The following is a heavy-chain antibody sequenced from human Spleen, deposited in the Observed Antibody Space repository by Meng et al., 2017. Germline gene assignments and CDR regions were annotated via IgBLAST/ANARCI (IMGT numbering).Heavy chain of an antibody. CDR2: ISPSGDGT. D-gene: IGHD5-12*01. Sequence: QVQLVQSGAEVKKPGASVKVSCKASGYTFTSYYMHWVRQAPGQGLKWMGIISPSGDGTTYAQRFQGRFTMTTDTSTSTVYMELSSLRSEDTAVYYCARGPEGGYDYFDYWGQGTLVTVSS. V-gene: IGHV1-46*03. CDR1: GYTFTSYY. CDR3: ARGPEGGYDYFDY. J-gene: IGHJ4*02.